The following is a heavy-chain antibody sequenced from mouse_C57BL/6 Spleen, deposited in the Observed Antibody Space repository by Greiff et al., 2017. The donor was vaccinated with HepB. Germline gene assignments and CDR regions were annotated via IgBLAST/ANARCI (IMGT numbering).Heavy chain of an antibody. J-gene: IGHJ2*01. V-gene: IGHV1-82*01. CDR2: IYPGDGDT. CDR3: ARWGREYFAY. Sequence: VQLQQSGPELVKPGASVKISCKASGYAFSSSWMNWVKQRPGKGLEWIGRIYPGDGDTNYNGKFKGKATMTADKSSSTAYMQLSSLTSEDSAVYFCARWGREYFAYWGQGTTLTVSS. CDR1: GYAFSSSW. D-gene: IGHD3-3*01.